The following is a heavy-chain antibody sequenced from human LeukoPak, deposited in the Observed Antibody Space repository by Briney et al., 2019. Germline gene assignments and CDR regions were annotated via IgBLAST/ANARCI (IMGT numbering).Heavy chain of an antibody. CDR2: IFHGGNT. CDR3: ARTAKYYDFWSGSNAFDI. D-gene: IGHD3-3*01. Sequence: SETLSLTCTVSGDSITSSAFYWGWIRQAPGKGLEWIGNIFHGGNTHYNPSLKGRVTISVDTSKNQFSLKLSSVTAADTAVYYCARTAKYYDFWSGSNAFDIWGQGTMVTVSS. J-gene: IGHJ3*02. CDR1: GDSITSSAFY. V-gene: IGHV4-39*07.